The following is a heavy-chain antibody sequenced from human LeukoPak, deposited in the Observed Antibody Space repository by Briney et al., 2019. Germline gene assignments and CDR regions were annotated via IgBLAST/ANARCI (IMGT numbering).Heavy chain of an antibody. V-gene: IGHV1-2*02. CDR2: IYPNSGGT. CDR1: GYTFSGHY. Sequence: ASVKVSCKASGYTFSGHYMHWVRQAPGQGLEWMGWIYPNSGGTNYAQKFQGRVTMTRDTSISTAYMELRRLKADDTAMYYCARVVGFGDYPFDYWGQGTLVTVSS. J-gene: IGHJ4*02. D-gene: IGHD4-17*01. CDR3: ARVVGFGDYPFDY.